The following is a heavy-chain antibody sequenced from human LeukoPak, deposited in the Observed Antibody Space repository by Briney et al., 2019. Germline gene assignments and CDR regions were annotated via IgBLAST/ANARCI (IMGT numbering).Heavy chain of an antibody. CDR3: ARATARVYCSGGSCYRRTDNWFDP. V-gene: IGHV1-8*01. Sequence: ASVKVSCKASGYTFTSYDINWVRQATRQGLEWMGWMNPNSGNTGYAQKFQGRVTMTRNTSISTAYMELSSLRSEDTAVYYCARATARVYCSGGSCYRRTDNWFDPWGQGTLVTVSS. J-gene: IGHJ5*02. D-gene: IGHD2-15*01. CDR2: MNPNSGNT. CDR1: GYTFTSYD.